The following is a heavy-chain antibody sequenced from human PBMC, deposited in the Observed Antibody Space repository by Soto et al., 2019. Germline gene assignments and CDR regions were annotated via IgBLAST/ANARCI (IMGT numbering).Heavy chain of an antibody. V-gene: IGHV3-30*18. CDR2: ISYDGSNK. J-gene: IGHJ4*02. CDR3: AKGTYYYDSSGYYRGHFDY. Sequence: QVQLVESGGGVVQPGRSLRLSCAASGFTFSSYGMHWVRQAPGKGLEWVAVISYDGSNKYYADSVKGRFTISRDNSKNTLYLQMNSLRAEDTAVYYCAKGTYYYDSSGYYRGHFDYWGQGTLVTVSS. CDR1: GFTFSSYG. D-gene: IGHD3-22*01.